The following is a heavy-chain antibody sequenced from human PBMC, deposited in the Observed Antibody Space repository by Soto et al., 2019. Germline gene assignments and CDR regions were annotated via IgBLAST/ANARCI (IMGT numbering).Heavy chain of an antibody. J-gene: IGHJ5*02. V-gene: IGHV3-11*06. CDR3: ARDIPQRTTVTTDWVDP. CDR1: GFTFSDYY. CDR2: ISSSSSYT. Sequence: GGSLRLSCAASGFTFSDYYMSWIRQAPGKGLEWVSYISSSSSYTNYADSVKGRFTISRDNAKNSLYLQMNSLRAEDTAVYYCARDIPQRTTVTTDWVDPWGQGTLVTVSS. D-gene: IGHD4-4*01.